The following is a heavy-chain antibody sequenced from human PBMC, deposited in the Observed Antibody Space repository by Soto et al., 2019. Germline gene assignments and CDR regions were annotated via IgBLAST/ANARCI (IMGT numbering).Heavy chain of an antibody. J-gene: IGHJ5*02. D-gene: IGHD3-22*01. CDR2: IYYSGST. CDR1: GGSISSYY. V-gene: IGHV4-59*01. Sequence: QVQLQESGPGLVKPSETLSLTCTVSGGSISSYYWSWIRQPPGKGLEWIGYIYYSGSTNYNPSLTSRVTISVDTSKNQFSLKLSSVTAADTAVYYCARETYYYDSSGYYSYNWFDPWGQGTLVTVSS. CDR3: ARETYYYDSSGYYSYNWFDP.